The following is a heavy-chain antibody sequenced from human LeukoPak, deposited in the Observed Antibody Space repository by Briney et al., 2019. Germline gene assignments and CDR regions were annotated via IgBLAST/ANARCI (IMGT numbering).Heavy chain of an antibody. V-gene: IGHV3-13*01. CDR1: GFTFTNYG. CDR2: IGTAGDT. D-gene: IGHD3-22*01. CDR3: VRLSPYDSSGYYYDY. Sequence: GGSLRLSCAASGFTFTNYGMHWVRQAIGKGLEWVSGIGTAGDTYYPGSVKGRFTISRENAKNSMYLQMNSLRAGDTAVYSCVRLSPYDSSGYYYDYWGQGTLVTVSS. J-gene: IGHJ4*02.